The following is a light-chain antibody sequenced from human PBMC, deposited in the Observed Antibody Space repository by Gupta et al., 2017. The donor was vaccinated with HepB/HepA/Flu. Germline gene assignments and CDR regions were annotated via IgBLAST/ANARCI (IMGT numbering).Light chain of an antibody. CDR3: QQYGSSPFT. Sequence: EIVLTQSPGTLSLSPGRRAALSCRASQSVDTDYLAWYQQKPGQAPRLLIYGASSRATGIPDRFSASGSGTDFTLTISRLEPEDFAVYYCQQYGSSPFTFGQGTRLEIK. V-gene: IGKV3-20*01. J-gene: IGKJ5*01. CDR2: GAS. CDR1: QSVDTDY.